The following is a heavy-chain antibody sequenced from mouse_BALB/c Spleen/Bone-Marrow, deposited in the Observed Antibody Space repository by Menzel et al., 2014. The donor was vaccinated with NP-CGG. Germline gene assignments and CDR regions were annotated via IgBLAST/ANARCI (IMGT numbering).Heavy chain of an antibody. CDR1: GYSIXSDYY. D-gene: IGHD1-1*01. J-gene: IGHJ1*01. Sequence: EVQLQQSGPGLVKPSQSLSLTCSVTGYSIXSDYYWNWIRQFPGNKLEWMAYIRYDGSNNYNPSLKNRISITRDTSKNQFFLKLNSVTSEDTATYYCARLRGSNYGYFDVWGAGTTVTVSS. CDR2: IRYDGSN. V-gene: IGHV3-6*02. CDR3: ARLRGSNYGYFDV.